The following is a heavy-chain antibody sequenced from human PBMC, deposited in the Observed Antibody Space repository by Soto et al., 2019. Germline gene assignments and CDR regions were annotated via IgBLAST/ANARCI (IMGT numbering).Heavy chain of an antibody. CDR3: VKAQPASSRSPRLGSWFDP. J-gene: IGHJ5*02. Sequence: EVQLVESGGGLVQPGRSLRLSCAASGFTFDDYAMHWVRQAPGKGLEWVSGISWNSDIIGYADSVKGRFTISRDNAENSLYLQVNSLRAEDTALYYCVKAQPASSRSPRLGSWFDPWGQGTLVTVSS. CDR1: GFTFDDYA. D-gene: IGHD1-26*01. CDR2: ISWNSDII. V-gene: IGHV3-9*01.